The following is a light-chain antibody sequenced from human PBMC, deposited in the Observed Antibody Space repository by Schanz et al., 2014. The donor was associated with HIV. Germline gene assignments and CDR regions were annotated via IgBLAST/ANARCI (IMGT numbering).Light chain of an antibody. CDR1: HSISSSY. CDR3: QQYGSSPPLT. J-gene: IGKJ1*01. Sequence: EIVMTQSPGTLSLPPGQRATLSCRASHSISSSYLAWYQQKPGQAPRLLIYGASKRATGISDRFSGSGSGTDFNLTISRLEPEDFALYYCQQYGSSPPLTFGQGTKVEIK. V-gene: IGKV3-20*01. CDR2: GAS.